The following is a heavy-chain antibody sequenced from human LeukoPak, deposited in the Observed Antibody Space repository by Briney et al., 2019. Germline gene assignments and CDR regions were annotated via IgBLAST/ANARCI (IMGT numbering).Heavy chain of an antibody. CDR3: ARSAHPPPVLRFLEWSYYFDY. CDR2: INPNSGGT. V-gene: IGHV1-2*02. CDR1: GYTFTGYY. Sequence: GASVKVSCKASGYTFTGYYMHWVRQAPGQGLEWMGWINPNSGGTNYAQKFQGRVTMTRDTSISTAYMELSRLRSDDTAVYYCARSAHPPPVLRFLEWSYYFDYWGQGTLATVSS. D-gene: IGHD3-3*01. J-gene: IGHJ4*02.